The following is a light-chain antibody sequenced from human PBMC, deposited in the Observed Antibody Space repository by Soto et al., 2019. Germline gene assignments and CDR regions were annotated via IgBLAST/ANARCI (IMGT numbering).Light chain of an antibody. CDR2: GAS. Sequence: EIVLTQSPGTLSLSPGERATLSCRASQSVSNNYLAWYQQKPGQAPRLLIYGASTRATGIPARFSGSGSGTEFTLTISSLQSEDFAVYYCQQYNNWPPMYTFGQGTRLEI. CDR3: QQYNNWPPMYT. J-gene: IGKJ5*01. CDR1: QSVSNN. V-gene: IGKV3-15*01.